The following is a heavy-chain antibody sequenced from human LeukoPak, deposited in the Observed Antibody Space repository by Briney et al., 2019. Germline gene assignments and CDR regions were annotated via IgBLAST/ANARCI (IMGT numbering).Heavy chain of an antibody. CDR3: AKWDENFYYMDV. J-gene: IGHJ6*03. Sequence: PGGSLRLSCAASRFTFNRYAISWVPQSPRKGVEWVSSISGSGGGTFYASSVRGRFTISRDNSKDTVFLQMNGLRAEDTAMYYCAKWDENFYYMDVWGQGTTVTVSS. D-gene: IGHD1-26*01. V-gene: IGHV3-23*01. CDR2: ISGSGGGT. CDR1: RFTFNRYA.